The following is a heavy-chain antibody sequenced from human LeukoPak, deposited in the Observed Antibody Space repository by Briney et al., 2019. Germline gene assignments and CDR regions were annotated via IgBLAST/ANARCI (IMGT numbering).Heavy chain of an antibody. CDR2: RRSAGGIN. V-gene: IGHV3-74*03. Sequence: WGSLRLSCAGSGFRFSGYWMHWVRQTPGKGLAWVSVRRSAGGINTYADSVEGRYHVRGDHAKNTVYLQMNSPRAEDTAVYYSARDGRSANFDKWGHGTLVSESS. CDR1: GFRFSGYW. J-gene: IGHJ4*01. CDR3: ARDGRSANFDK. D-gene: IGHD1-26*01.